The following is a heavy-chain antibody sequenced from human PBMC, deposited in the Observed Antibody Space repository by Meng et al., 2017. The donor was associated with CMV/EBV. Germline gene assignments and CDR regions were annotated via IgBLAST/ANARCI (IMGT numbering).Heavy chain of an antibody. CDR2: INPNDDT. CDR1: GYTVPDYF. V-gene: IGHV1-2*02. J-gene: IGHJ4*02. CDR3: ARSSGWSRFDY. D-gene: IGHD6-19*01. Sequence: QVQLVQSGAEVKKPGASVKGSCKASGYTVPDYFIHWVRQAPGQWLEWMGWINPNDDTNYAQNFQGRVTMTRDMSINTVYMELSRLTSDDTAVYYCARSSGWSRFDYWGLGTLVTVSS.